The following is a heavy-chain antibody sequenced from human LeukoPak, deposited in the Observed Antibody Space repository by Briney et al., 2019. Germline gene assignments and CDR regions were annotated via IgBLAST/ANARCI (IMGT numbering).Heavy chain of an antibody. CDR3: AIFSIAANWFDP. V-gene: IGHV1-18*01. J-gene: IGHJ5*02. D-gene: IGHD6-25*01. CDR2: ISAYNGNT. Sequence: GAAVTVSCKASGYTFTIYGISWVRQAPGQGGEWMGWISAYNGNTNYAQHLQGRLTMTTDTSTSIAYMELRSLASDDTAVYYCAIFSIAANWFDPWGQGTLVTVSS. CDR1: GYTFTIYG.